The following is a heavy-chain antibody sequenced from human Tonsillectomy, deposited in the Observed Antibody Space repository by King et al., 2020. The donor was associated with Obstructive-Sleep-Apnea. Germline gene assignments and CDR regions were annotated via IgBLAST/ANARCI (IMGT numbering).Heavy chain of an antibody. CDR3: AGDPAGGSGSSRFDP. D-gene: IGHD3-10*01. V-gene: IGHV3-53*04. CDR2: IYSGGST. J-gene: IGHJ5*02. Sequence: VQLVQSGGGLVQPGGSLRLSCAASGFTVSSNYMSWVRQAPGKGLEWVSVIYSGGSTYYADSVKGRFTIARHNSKNTLYLQMNSLRAEDTAVYYCAGDPAGGSGSSRFDPWGQGTLVTVSS. CDR1: GFTVSSNY.